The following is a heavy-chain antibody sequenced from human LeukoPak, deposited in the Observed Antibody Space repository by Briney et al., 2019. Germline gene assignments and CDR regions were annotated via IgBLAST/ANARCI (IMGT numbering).Heavy chain of an antibody. J-gene: IGHJ4*02. CDR1: GFTFSSYA. CDR2: ISGSGGST. CDR3: AKDLSYYDFWSGYKLIDY. D-gene: IGHD3-3*01. V-gene: IGHV3-23*01. Sequence: GGSLRLSCAASGFTFSSYAMSWVRQAPGKGLEWVSAISGSGGSTYYADSVKGRFTISRDNSKNTLYLQMNSLRAEDTAVYYCAKDLSYYDFWSGYKLIDYWGQGTPVTVSS.